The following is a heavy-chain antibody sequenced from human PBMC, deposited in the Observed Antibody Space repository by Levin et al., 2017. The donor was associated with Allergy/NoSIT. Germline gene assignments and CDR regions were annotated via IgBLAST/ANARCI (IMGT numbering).Heavy chain of an antibody. CDR2: ISYDGSNK. J-gene: IGHJ6*02. CDR3: AREGGLDGGERGGMDV. CDR1: GFTFSSYA. Sequence: GESLKISCAASGFTFSSYAMHWVRQAPGKGLEWVAVISYDGSNKYYADSVKGRFTISRDNSKNTLYLQMNSLRAEDTAVYYCAREGGLDGGERGGMDVWGQGTTVTVSS. D-gene: IGHD3-16*01. V-gene: IGHV3-30-3*01.